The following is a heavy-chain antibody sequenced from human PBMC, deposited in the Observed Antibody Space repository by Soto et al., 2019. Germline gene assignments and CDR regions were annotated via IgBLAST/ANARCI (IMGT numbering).Heavy chain of an antibody. D-gene: IGHD3-9*01. Sequence: QLQLEESGPGLVKSSETLSLTCSVSGDSISSSSYYWGWIRQSPGEGLEWIGNIHGNGGTQYNPSLRSPVIISVDTSANPFSLWLTSVTAADTAVYYCASRYGPSEFDHWGQGSLVTVSS. V-gene: IGHV4-39*01. J-gene: IGHJ4*02. CDR1: GDSISSSSYY. CDR2: IHGNGGT. CDR3: ASRYGPSEFDH.